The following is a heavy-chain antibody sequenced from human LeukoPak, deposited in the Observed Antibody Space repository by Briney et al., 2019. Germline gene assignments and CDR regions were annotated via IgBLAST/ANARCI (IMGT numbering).Heavy chain of an antibody. Sequence: SETLSLTCTVSGGSISSSSYYWGCIRQPPGKGLEWIGSIYYSGSTYYNPSLKSRVTISVDTSKNQFSLKLSSVTAADTAVYYCARDLGPVAFDIWGQGTMVTVSS. CDR1: GGSISSSSYY. CDR2: IYYSGST. J-gene: IGHJ3*02. V-gene: IGHV4-39*07. CDR3: ARDLGPVAFDI.